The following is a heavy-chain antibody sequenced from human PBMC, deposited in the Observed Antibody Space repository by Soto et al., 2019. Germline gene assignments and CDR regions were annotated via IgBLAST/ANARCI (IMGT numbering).Heavy chain of an antibody. CDR2: ISSSGSTI. J-gene: IGHJ6*02. Sequence: PGGSLRLSCAASGFTFSSYEMNWVRQAPGTGLEWVSYISSSGSTIYYADSVKGRITISRDNAKNSLYLQMNSLRAEDTAVYYCAREGGGGYYYYGMDGWGQGTTVTGSS. CDR1: GFTFSSYE. V-gene: IGHV3-48*03. D-gene: IGHD3-16*01. CDR3: AREGGGGYYYYGMDG.